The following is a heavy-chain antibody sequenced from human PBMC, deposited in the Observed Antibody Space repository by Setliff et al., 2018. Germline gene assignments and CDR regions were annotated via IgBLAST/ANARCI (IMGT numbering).Heavy chain of an antibody. CDR3: ATRTPVTFSGVVTTV. D-gene: IGHD3-3*01. J-gene: IGHJ4*02. Sequence: ASVKVSCKASGLTFTTFSIRWVRQAPGQGLEWMGWITNYNGKTDYAQKFQDRVILTTDTSTNTAYMELRNLRPDDKAIYYCATRTPVTFSGVVTTVWGQGPLVTVSS. V-gene: IGHV1-18*01. CDR2: ITNYNGKT. CDR1: GLTFTTFS.